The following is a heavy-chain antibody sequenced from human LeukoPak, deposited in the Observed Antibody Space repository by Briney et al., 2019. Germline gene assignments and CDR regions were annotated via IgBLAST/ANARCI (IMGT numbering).Heavy chain of an antibody. V-gene: IGHV1-2*02. D-gene: IGHD6-19*01. CDR3: ARVATVSSGWYLGYYYYYMDV. Sequence: ASVKVSCKASGYTFTGYYMHWVRQAPGQGLEWMGRINPNSGGTNYAQKFQGRVTMTRDTSISTAYMELSRLRSDDTAVYYCARVATVSSGWYLGYYYYYMDVWGKGTTVTVSS. J-gene: IGHJ6*03. CDR1: GYTFTGYY. CDR2: INPNSGGT.